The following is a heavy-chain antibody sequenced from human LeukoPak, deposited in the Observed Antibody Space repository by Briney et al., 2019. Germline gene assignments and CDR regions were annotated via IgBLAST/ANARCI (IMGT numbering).Heavy chain of an antibody. J-gene: IGHJ4*02. CDR1: GFTFDDYG. CDR3: AKDRYGDYAYYFDY. CDR2: INWNGGST. V-gene: IGHV3-20*04. D-gene: IGHD4-17*01. Sequence: PGGSLRLSCAASGFTFDDYGMSWVRQAPGKGLEWVSGINWNGGSTGYVDSVKGRFTISRDNAKNSLYLQMNSLRVEDTAVYYCAKDRYGDYAYYFDYWGQGTLVTVSS.